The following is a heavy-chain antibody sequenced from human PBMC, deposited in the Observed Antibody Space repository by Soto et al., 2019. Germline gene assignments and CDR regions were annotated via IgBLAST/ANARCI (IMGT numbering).Heavy chain of an antibody. CDR3: GTNVRGSSFDY. V-gene: IGHV3-7*05. CDR2: IKHDGGEQ. D-gene: IGHD3-10*01. CDR1: GFTFSNYW. J-gene: IGHJ4*02. Sequence: EVHLVESGGGLVQPGGSLRLSCAASGFTFSNYWMRWVRQAPVKGLEWVAPIKHDGGEQYYMDSVKGRFIISRDNAKNSLYLQLNSLRADDTAVYYCGTNVRGSSFDYWGRGTLVTVSS.